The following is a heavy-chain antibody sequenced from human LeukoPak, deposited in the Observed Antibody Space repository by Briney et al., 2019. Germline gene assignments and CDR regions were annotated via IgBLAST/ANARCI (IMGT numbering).Heavy chain of an antibody. J-gene: IGHJ5*02. CDR1: GGSISSYY. Sequence: SETLSLTCTVSGGSISSYYWSWIRQPPGKGLEWIGYIYYSGSTNYNPSLKSRVTISVDTSKNQFSLKLSSVTAADTAVYYCARDTLHGDGANWFDPWGQGTLVTVSS. CDR2: IYYSGST. CDR3: ARDTLHGDGANWFDP. D-gene: IGHD4-17*01. V-gene: IGHV4-59*01.